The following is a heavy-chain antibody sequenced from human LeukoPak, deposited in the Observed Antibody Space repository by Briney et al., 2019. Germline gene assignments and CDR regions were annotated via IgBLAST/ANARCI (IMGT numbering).Heavy chain of an antibody. CDR1: GFTVSRNY. J-gene: IGHJ4*02. Sequence: GGSLRLSCAASGFTVSRNYMHWARQAPGKGLEWLSVIYAVGATYSAASVQDRFTISRDNYKNTVFLQLRSLRVEDTAIYFCAGDDGDYPAGSFHYWGQGTLVTVSS. CDR2: IYAVGAT. CDR3: AGDDGDYPAGSFHY. V-gene: IGHV3-53*01. D-gene: IGHD4-17*01.